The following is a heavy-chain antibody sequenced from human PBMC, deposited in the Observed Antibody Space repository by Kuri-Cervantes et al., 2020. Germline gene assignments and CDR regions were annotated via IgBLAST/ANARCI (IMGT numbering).Heavy chain of an antibody. D-gene: IGHD2-2*01. J-gene: IGHJ6*02. Sequence: ASVKVSCKASGYTFTSYAMNWVRQAPGQGLEWMGWINTNTGNPTYAQGFTGRFVFSLDTSVSTAYLQISSLKAEDTAVYYCARDLVPAAHYYHYYGMDVWGQGTTVTVSS. CDR1: GYTFTSYA. V-gene: IGHV7-4-1*02. CDR2: INTNTGNP. CDR3: ARDLVPAAHYYHYYGMDV.